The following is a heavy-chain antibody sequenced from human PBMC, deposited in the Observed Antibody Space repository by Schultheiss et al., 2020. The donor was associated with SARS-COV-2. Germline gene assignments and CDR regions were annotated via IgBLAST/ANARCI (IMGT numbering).Heavy chain of an antibody. CDR1: GYTFTSYG. Sequence: GESLKISCKASGYTFTSYGISWVRQAPGQGLEWMGWISAYNGNTNYAQKLQGRVTITRDTSASTAYMELSSLRSEDTAVYYCARVHRGLDYWGQGTLVTVAS. J-gene: IGHJ4*02. D-gene: IGHD3-16*02. V-gene: IGHV1-18*01. CDR2: ISAYNGNT. CDR3: ARVHRGLDY.